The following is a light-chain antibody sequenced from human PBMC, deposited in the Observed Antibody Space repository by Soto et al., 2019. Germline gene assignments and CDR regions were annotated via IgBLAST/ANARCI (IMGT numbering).Light chain of an antibody. CDR2: SAS. CDR3: LQHNSYPLT. V-gene: IGKV1-17*03. Sequence: DIQMTQSPSAMSASVGDRVTLNCRASQDIKYNLAWFQQKPGKVPKRLIYSASSFQSGVPSRFSGSGSGTKFTLTISGLQPEDSATYYCLQHNSYPLTFGGGTKVEIK. J-gene: IGKJ4*01. CDR1: QDIKYN.